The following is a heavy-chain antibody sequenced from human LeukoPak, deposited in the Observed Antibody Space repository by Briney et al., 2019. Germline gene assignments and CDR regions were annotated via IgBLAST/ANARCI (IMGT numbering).Heavy chain of an antibody. CDR1: GFTVCSNY. CDR2: IYSGGST. D-gene: IGHD3-22*01. J-gene: IGHJ4*02. V-gene: IGHV3-53*01. Sequence: PGGSLRLSCSAPGFTVCSNYMSWVPQASGKGPEWVSVIYSGGSTYYADSVKGRFTISRDNSKNTLYLQMNSLRAEDTAVYYCARERDSSGYYYVWGQGTLVTVSS. CDR3: ARERDSSGYYYV.